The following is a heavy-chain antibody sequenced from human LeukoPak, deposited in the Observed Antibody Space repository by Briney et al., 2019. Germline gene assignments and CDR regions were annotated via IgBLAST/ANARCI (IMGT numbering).Heavy chain of an antibody. D-gene: IGHD1-14*01. CDR1: GGSFSGYY. V-gene: IGHV4-34*01. J-gene: IGHJ4*02. CDR3: ARDRNPGLDY. CDR2: INHSGST. Sequence: SETLSLTCAVYGGSFSGYYWSWIRQPPGKGLEWIGEINHSGSTNYNPSLKSRVTISVDTSKNQFSLKLSSVTAADTAVYYCARDRNPGLDYWGQGTLVTVSS.